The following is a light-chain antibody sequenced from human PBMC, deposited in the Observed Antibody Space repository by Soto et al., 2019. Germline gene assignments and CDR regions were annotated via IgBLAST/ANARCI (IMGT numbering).Light chain of an antibody. Sequence: ERVMTQVPATLSVSPRERATLSCRASRSVSSNLAWYQQKPGQAPRLLIYGASTRATGIPARFSGSGSGTEFTLTISSLQSEDFAVYYCQQYNNWPSITFGQGTRLEI. J-gene: IGKJ5*01. V-gene: IGKV3-15*01. CDR3: QQYNNWPSIT. CDR2: GAS. CDR1: RSVSSN.